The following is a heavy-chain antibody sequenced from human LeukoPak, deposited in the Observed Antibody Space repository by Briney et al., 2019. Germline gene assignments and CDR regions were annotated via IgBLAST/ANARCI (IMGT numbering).Heavy chain of an antibody. Sequence: SETLSLTCTVSGGSISSYYWSWIRQPPGKGLEWIGYIYYSGSTNYNPSLKSRVTISVDTSKNQFSLKLSSVTAADTAVYYCARRGDIAAVRIWGQGTMVTVSS. J-gene: IGHJ3*02. V-gene: IGHV4-59*12. D-gene: IGHD6-13*01. CDR3: ARRGDIAAVRI. CDR2: IYYSGST. CDR1: GGSISSYY.